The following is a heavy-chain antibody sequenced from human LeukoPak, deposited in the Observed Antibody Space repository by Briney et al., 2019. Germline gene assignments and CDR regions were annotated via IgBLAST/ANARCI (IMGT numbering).Heavy chain of an antibody. CDR1: GGTFNSYA. Sequence: SVKVSCKASGGTFNSYAISWVRQAPGQGLEWMGGIIPIFGTANYAQKFQGRVTITADKSTSTAYMELSSLRSEDTAVYYCARVSGYCSSTSCTSFDYWGQGTLVTVSS. J-gene: IGHJ4*02. CDR3: ARVSGYCSSTSCTSFDY. D-gene: IGHD2-2*01. CDR2: IIPIFGTA. V-gene: IGHV1-69*06.